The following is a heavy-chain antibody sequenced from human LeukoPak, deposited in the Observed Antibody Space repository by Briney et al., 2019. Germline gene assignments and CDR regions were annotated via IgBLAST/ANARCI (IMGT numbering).Heavy chain of an antibody. CDR1: GFTFSSYW. CDR3: ARDAQQLVPLGIDY. J-gene: IGHJ4*02. V-gene: IGHV3-74*01. Sequence: GGSLRLSCAASGFTFSSYWMHWVRQAPGKGLVWASRINSDGSSTSYADSVKGRFTISRDNAKNTLYLQMNSLRAEDTAVYYCARDAQQLVPLGIDYWGQGTLVTVSS. D-gene: IGHD6-13*01. CDR2: INSDGSST.